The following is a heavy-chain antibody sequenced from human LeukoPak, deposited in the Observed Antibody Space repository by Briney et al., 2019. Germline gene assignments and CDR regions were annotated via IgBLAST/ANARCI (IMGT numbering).Heavy chain of an antibody. CDR2: INAGNGNT. CDR3: ARDLGDVGYCYYGMDV. CDR1: GYTFTSYA. D-gene: IGHD1-26*01. Sequence: GASVKVSCKASGYTFTSYAMHWVRQAPGQRLEWMGWINAGNGNTEYSQKFQGRVTITRDTSASTAYMELSSLRSEDTAVYYCARDLGDVGYCYYGMDVWGQGTTVTVSS. J-gene: IGHJ6*02. V-gene: IGHV1-3*01.